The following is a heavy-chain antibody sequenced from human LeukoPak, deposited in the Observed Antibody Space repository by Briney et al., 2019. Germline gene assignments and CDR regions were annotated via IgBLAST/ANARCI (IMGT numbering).Heavy chain of an antibody. Sequence: GGSLRFSCAASGFTFSSYSMNWVRQAPGKGLEWVSYINGGGGSIYYADSVKGRFTISRDNAKNSLYLQMNSLRDEDTAVYYCARATNYGSGLTRNFDYWSQGTLVTVSS. CDR1: GFTFSSYS. V-gene: IGHV3-48*02. CDR2: INGGGGSI. CDR3: ARATNYGSGLTRNFDY. D-gene: IGHD3-10*01. J-gene: IGHJ4*02.